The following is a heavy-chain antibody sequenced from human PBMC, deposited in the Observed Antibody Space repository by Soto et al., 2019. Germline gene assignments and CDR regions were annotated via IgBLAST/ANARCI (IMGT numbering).Heavy chain of an antibody. CDR2: ISYDGSNK. V-gene: IGHV3-30*18. CDR1: GFTFSSYG. D-gene: IGHD3-16*02. J-gene: IGHJ4*02. CDR3: AKESRDEMGELSF. Sequence: QVQLVESGGGVVQPGRSLRLSCAASGFTFSSYGMHWVRQAPGKGLEWVAVISYDGSNKYYADSVKGRFTISRDNSKNTLYLQMNSLRAEDTAVYYCAKESRDEMGELSFWGQGTLVTVSS.